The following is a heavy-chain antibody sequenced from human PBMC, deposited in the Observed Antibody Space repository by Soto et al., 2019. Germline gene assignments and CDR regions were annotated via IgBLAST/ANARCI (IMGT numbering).Heavy chain of an antibody. CDR2: IYWDDDK. Sequence: QITLKESGPTLVKPTQTLTLTCTFSGFSLITSGVGLGWLRQPPGKALEWFALIYWDDDKRYSPSLRSRLTITKDTSKNQVVLTMPNMDTVDTATYYCSHRPLRRVPFDYWGQGTLVTVSS. CDR1: GFSLITSGVG. J-gene: IGHJ4*02. V-gene: IGHV2-5*02. CDR3: SHRPLRRVPFDY.